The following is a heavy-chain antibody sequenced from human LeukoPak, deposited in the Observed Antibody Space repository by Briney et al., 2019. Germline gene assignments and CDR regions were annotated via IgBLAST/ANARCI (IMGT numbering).Heavy chain of an antibody. CDR1: GFTFSDAW. CDR2: IKSKIDGGTI. V-gene: IGHV3-15*01. J-gene: IGHJ4*02. D-gene: IGHD6-25*01. CDR3: TTRRQDGC. Sequence: PGGSLRLSCVGSGFTFSDAWISWVRQAPGKGVEWVGRIKSKIDGGTIDYAAPVKGRFTISRDDSRNTLYLQMNSLKTEDTAVYYCTTRRQDGCWGQGTLVTVS.